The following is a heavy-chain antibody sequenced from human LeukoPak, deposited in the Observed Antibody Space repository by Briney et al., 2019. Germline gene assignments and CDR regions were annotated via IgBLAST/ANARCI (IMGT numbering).Heavy chain of an antibody. V-gene: IGHV3-11*04. CDR3: ARDQDYYDSSGYYSYYFDY. Sequence: PSETLSLTCAVYGGSFSGYYWSWIRQAPGKGLEWVSYISSSGSTIYYADSVKGRFTISRDNAKNSLYLQMNSLRAEDTAVYYCARDQDYYDSSGYYSYYFDYWGQGTLVTVSS. J-gene: IGHJ4*02. CDR2: ISSSGSTI. CDR1: GGSFSGYY. D-gene: IGHD3-22*01.